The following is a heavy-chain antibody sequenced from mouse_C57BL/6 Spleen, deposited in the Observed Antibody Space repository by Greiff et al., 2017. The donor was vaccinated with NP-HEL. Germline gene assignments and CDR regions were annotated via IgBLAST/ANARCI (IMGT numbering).Heavy chain of an antibody. V-gene: IGHV5-17*01. Sequence: EVQLVESGGGLVKPGGSLKLSCAASGFTFSDYGMHWVRQAPEKGLEWVAYISSGSSTIYYADTVKGRFTISRDNAKNTLFLQMTSLRSEDTAMYYCARDYDGRGWYFDVWGTGTTVTVSS. CDR1: GFTFSDYG. CDR2: ISSGSSTI. CDR3: ARDYDGRGWYFDV. J-gene: IGHJ1*03. D-gene: IGHD2-4*01.